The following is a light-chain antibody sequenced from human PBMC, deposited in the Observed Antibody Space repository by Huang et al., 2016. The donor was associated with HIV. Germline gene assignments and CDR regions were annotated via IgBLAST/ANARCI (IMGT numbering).Light chain of an antibody. CDR1: QSVSTL. J-gene: IGKJ1*01. Sequence: DIQITQSPRTLSASVGDRVTITCRASQSVSTLLSWYQLKPGKPPKLLIYKASTLETGVPSRFSGSGSGTEFTLTINSLQPDDFATYYCQQYSSFWTFGQGTKV. V-gene: IGKV1-5*03. CDR2: KAS. CDR3: QQYSSFWT.